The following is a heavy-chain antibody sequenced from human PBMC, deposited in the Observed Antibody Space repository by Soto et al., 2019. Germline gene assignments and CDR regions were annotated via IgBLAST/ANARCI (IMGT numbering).Heavy chain of an antibody. CDR2: IYHNGSP. Sequence: SQTMSLTCSVSGDSITGNSYFCTRVRQPPGKRLEWIGEIYHNGSPTYSPSLRGRATISVDKSNNQFSLRLRSVTAADTAVYYCATLPPRIVVSLLPIPTWGQGILVTVSS. CDR1: GDSITGNSYF. D-gene: IGHD2-21*01. V-gene: IGHV4-61*05. CDR3: ATLPPRIVVSLLPIPT. J-gene: IGHJ5*02.